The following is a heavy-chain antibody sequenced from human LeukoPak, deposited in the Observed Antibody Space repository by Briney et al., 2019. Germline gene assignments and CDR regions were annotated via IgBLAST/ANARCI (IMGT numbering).Heavy chain of an antibody. CDR3: AGIEYSSSGFDY. CDR2: IYYSGTT. CDR1: GGSISSYY. D-gene: IGHD6-6*01. J-gene: IGHJ4*02. V-gene: IGHV4-59*12. Sequence: SETLSLTCTVSGGSISSYYWSWIRQPPGKGLEWIGYIYYSGTTNYNPSLKGRVTISVDTSKNQFSLKLSSVTAADTAVYYCAGIEYSSSGFDYWGQGTLVTVSS.